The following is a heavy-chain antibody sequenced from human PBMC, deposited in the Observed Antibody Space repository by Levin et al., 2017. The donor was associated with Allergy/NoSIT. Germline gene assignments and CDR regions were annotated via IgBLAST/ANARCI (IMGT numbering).Heavy chain of an antibody. J-gene: IGHJ4*02. CDR1: GDSISSYF. D-gene: IGHD3-16*01. Sequence: NSSETLSLTCTVSGDSISSYFWSWIRQPPGKRLEWIGYIYSTGSTIYNPSLKSRVTISLDTSKSQFSLKLGSVTAADTAVYYCARHSEWGTGRYSCDYWGQGALVTVSS. CDR3: ARHSEWGTGRYSCDY. V-gene: IGHV4-59*08. CDR2: IYSTGST.